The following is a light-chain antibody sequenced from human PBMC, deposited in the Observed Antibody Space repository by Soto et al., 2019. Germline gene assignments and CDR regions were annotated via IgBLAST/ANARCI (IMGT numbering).Light chain of an antibody. CDR3: AAWDDSLNGPL. V-gene: IGLV1-44*01. CDR1: RSNIGTNT. J-gene: IGLJ3*02. Sequence: QAVVTQSPSASGTPGQRVTISCSGSRSNIGTNTLNWYRQFPGTAPKLLIYDNDQRPSGVPDRFSGSKSGTSASLAISGLQSEDEADYYCAAWDDSLNGPLFGGGTKLTVL. CDR2: DND.